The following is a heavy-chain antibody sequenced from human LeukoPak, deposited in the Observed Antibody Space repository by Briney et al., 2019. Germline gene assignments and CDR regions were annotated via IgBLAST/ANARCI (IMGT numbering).Heavy chain of an antibody. CDR3: ARDSGEKAFDI. CDR1: GGSISSYY. CDR2: IYYSGST. D-gene: IGHD3-10*01. J-gene: IGHJ3*02. Sequence: SETLSLTCTVSGGSISSYYWSWTRQPPGKGLEWIGYIYYSGSTNYNPSLKSRVTISVDTSKNQFSLKLSSVTAADTAVYYCARDSGEKAFDIWGQGTMVTVSS. V-gene: IGHV4-59*01.